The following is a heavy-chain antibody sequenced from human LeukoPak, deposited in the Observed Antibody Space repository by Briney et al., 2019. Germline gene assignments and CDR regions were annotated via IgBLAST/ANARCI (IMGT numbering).Heavy chain of an antibody. CDR2: IRYDGSNK. Sequence: GGSLRLSCAASGFTFSSYGMHWVRQAPGKGLEWVAFIRYDGSNKYYADSVKGRFTISRDNSKNTLYLQMNSLRAEDAAVYYCAKGRRYYYDSSGYYQTFGYWGQGTLVTVSS. V-gene: IGHV3-30*02. D-gene: IGHD3-22*01. CDR3: AKGRRYYYDSSGYYQTFGY. CDR1: GFTFSSYG. J-gene: IGHJ4*02.